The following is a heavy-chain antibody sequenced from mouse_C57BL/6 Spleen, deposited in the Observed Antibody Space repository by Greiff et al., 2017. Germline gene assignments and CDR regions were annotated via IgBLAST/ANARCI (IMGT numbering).Heavy chain of an antibody. Sequence: EVQLVESGPELVKPGASVKMSCKASGYTFTDYNMHWVKQSHGKSLEWIGYINPNNGGTSYNQKFKGKATLTVNKSSSTAYMELRSLTSEDSAVYYCANWDGPWFAYWGQGTLVTVSA. CDR1: GYTFTDYN. CDR3: ANWDGPWFAY. D-gene: IGHD4-1*01. CDR2: INPNNGGT. V-gene: IGHV1-22*01. J-gene: IGHJ3*01.